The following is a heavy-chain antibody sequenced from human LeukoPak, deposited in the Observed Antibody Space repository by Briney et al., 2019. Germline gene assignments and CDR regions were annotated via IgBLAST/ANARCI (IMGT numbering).Heavy chain of an antibody. Sequence: GGSMRLSCAASGFSFSDYSMNWVHQAPGKGLEWVAVISYDGSNKYYADSVKGRFTISRDNSKNTLYLQMNSLRAEDTAVYYCARGDTIFGVVTPPFDYWGQGTLVTVSS. V-gene: IGHV3-30*04. CDR2: ISYDGSNK. CDR3: ARGDTIFGVVTPPFDY. CDR1: GFSFSDYS. D-gene: IGHD3-3*01. J-gene: IGHJ4*02.